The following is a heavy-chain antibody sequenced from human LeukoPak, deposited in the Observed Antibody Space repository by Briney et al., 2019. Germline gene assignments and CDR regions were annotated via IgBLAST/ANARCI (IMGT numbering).Heavy chain of an antibody. J-gene: IGHJ4*02. Sequence: PSETLSLTCTVSGGSISSYYWSWIRQPPGKGLEWIGYIYYSGSTNYNPSLKSRLTISVDTSKNQFSLKLTSVTAADTAVYYCARVTSIAAAGRYYFDYWGQGTLVTVSS. D-gene: IGHD6-13*01. CDR3: ARVTSIAAAGRYYFDY. V-gene: IGHV4-59*01. CDR1: GGSISSYY. CDR2: IYYSGST.